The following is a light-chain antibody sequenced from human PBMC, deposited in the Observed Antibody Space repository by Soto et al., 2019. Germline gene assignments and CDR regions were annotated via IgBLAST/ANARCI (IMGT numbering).Light chain of an antibody. CDR1: QSVSSN. J-gene: IGKJ1*01. V-gene: IGKV3-15*01. Sequence: EIVMTPSPATLSVFPGERAPLSLTASQSVSSNLAWYQQKPGQAHRLILYGASTRATGIPPRFSGSGSGTEFTLTISSLQSEDFAVYYGQQFNNWPTGTFGQGTKVDIK. CDR3: QQFNNWPTGT. CDR2: GAS.